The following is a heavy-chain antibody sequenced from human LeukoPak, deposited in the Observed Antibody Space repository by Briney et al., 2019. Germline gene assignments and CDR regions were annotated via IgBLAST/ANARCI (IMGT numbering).Heavy chain of an antibody. CDR1: GGSFSGYY. CDR2: INHSGST. CDR3: ARGLPPSNCSGGSCYSSYGYFDY. J-gene: IGHJ4*02. V-gene: IGHV4-34*01. D-gene: IGHD2-15*01. Sequence: SETLSLTCAVYGGSFSGYYWSWIRQPPGKGLEWIGEINHSGSTNYNPSLKSRVTISVDTSKNQFSLKLSSVTAADTAVYYCARGLPPSNCSGGSCYSSYGYFDYWGQGTLVTVSS.